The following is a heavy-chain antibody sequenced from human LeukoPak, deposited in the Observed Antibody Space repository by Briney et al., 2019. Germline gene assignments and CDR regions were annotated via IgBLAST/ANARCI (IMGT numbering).Heavy chain of an antibody. CDR3: ARAHNTGTFDY. CDR1: GGSISSYY. D-gene: IGHD2/OR15-2a*01. CDR2: IYYSGST. Sequence: KPSETLSLTCTVSGGSISSYYWSWIRQPPGKGLEWIGYIYYSGSTNYNPSLKSRVTISADTSKNQFSLKLSSVTAADTAVYYYARAHNTGTFDYWGQGTLVTVSS. V-gene: IGHV4-59*01. J-gene: IGHJ4*02.